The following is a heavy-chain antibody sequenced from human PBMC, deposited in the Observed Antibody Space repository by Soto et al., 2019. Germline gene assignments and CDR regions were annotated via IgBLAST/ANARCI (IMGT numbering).Heavy chain of an antibody. CDR1: GGSISSYY. Sequence: PSETLSLTCTVSGGSISSYYWSWIRQPPGKGLEWIGYIYYSGSTNYNPSLKSRVTISVDTSKNQFSLKLSSVTAADTAVYYCARLPWGGSDAFDIWGQGTMGTV. J-gene: IGHJ3*02. CDR2: IYYSGST. V-gene: IGHV4-59*01. CDR3: ARLPWGGSDAFDI. D-gene: IGHD3-16*01.